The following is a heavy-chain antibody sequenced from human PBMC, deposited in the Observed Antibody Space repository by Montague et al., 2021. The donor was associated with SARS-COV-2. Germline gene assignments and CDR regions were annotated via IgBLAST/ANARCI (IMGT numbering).Heavy chain of an antibody. V-gene: IGHV4-34*01. CDR2: IDHGGNT. Sequence: SETLSPTCAVYGGSFSTYYCAWIRQSGGKGLEWIGNIDHGGNTNXNPXLRSRVSISIDTSSSQFSLYLTSVTAADAAVYYCARDQTVLEWIWYGMDVWGPGTTVTVSS. D-gene: IGHD3-3*01. J-gene: IGHJ6*02. CDR1: GGSFSTYY. CDR3: ARDQTVLEWIWYGMDV.